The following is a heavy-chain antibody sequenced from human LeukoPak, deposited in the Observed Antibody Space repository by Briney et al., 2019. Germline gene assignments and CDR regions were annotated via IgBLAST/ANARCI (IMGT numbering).Heavy chain of an antibody. V-gene: IGHV1-46*01. CDR2: INPSGGGT. CDR3: ARGRSNLYFDTFNI. D-gene: IGHD1-14*01. J-gene: IGHJ3*02. CDR1: GYTFTGYF. Sequence: ASVKVSCKASGYTFTGYFMHWVRQAPGQGLEWMGIINPSGGGTSYAQKFQGRVTMTRDTSTTTVYMELSSLRSEDTAVYYCARGRSNLYFDTFNIWGQGTMVTVSS.